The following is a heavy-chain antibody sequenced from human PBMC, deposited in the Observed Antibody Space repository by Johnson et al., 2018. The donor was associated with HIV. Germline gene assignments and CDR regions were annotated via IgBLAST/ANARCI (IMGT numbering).Heavy chain of an antibody. D-gene: IGHD6-13*01. CDR1: GFTFSSYA. V-gene: IGHV3-30*04. CDR2: ISYDGSNK. CDR3: ARGRGYSSSNDAFDI. J-gene: IGHJ3*02. Sequence: QVQLVESGGGVVQPGRSLRLSCAASGFTFSSYAMHWVRQAPGKGLEWVAVISYDGSNKYYADSVKGRFTISRDNSKNKLYLQMNSLRAEDTAVYYCARGRGYSSSNDAFDIWGQGTMVTVSS.